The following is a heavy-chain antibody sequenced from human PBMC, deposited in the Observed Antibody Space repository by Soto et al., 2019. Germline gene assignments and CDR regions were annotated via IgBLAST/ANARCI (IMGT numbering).Heavy chain of an antibody. D-gene: IGHD6-13*01. CDR3: AREWIAAAGTYAFDI. Sequence: ASVKVSCKASGYTFTSYAIHWVRQAPGQRLEWMGWINAGNGTANYAQKFQDRVTITTDESTSTAYMELSSLRSEDTAVYYCAREWIAAAGTYAFDIWGQGTMVTVSS. V-gene: IGHV1-3*01. CDR1: GYTFTSYA. CDR2: INAGNGTA. J-gene: IGHJ3*02.